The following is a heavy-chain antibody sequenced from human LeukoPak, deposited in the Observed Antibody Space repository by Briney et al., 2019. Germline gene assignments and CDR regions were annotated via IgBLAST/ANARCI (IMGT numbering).Heavy chain of an antibody. CDR1: GFTFSSYA. CDR2: ISGSVGST. CDR3: ARDSGRYISGQGPYYYHGMDV. V-gene: IGHV3-23*01. J-gene: IGHJ6*02. D-gene: IGHD6-19*01. Sequence: PGGSLRLSCAASGFTFSSYAMHCVRQAPGKGLEWVSAISGSVGSTYYADSVKGRFTISRDNSKNTLYLQMNSLRPEDTAVYYCARDSGRYISGQGPYYYHGMDVWGQGTTVTVSS.